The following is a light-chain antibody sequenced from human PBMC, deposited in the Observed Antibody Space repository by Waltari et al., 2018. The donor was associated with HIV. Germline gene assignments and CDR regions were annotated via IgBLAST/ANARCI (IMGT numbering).Light chain of an antibody. J-gene: IGLJ3*02. Sequence: QSVLTQPPSVSGAPGQRVTISCTGRSSNIGEGSAVHWYQQLPGTTPKLLVYGNSNRPSGVPDRFSGSKSATSASLAITGLQAEDEADYYCQSYDNSLSAWVFGGGTKLTVL. CDR3: QSYDNSLSAWV. CDR2: GNS. V-gene: IGLV1-40*01. CDR1: SSNIGEGSA.